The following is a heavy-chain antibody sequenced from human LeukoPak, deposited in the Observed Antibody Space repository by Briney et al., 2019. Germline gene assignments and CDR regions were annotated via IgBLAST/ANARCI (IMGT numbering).Heavy chain of an antibody. Sequence: GGSLRLSCAASGFTFTSYAMSWVRQAPGKGLEWVSVISGSGGSTYYAESVKGRFTISRDNSKNTLYLQMNSLRAEDTAVYYCAKGGLVVVAATRRASYYGMDVWGKGTTVTVSS. J-gene: IGHJ6*04. V-gene: IGHV3-23*01. CDR2: ISGSGGST. CDR1: GFTFTSYA. D-gene: IGHD2-15*01. CDR3: AKGGLVVVAATRRASYYGMDV.